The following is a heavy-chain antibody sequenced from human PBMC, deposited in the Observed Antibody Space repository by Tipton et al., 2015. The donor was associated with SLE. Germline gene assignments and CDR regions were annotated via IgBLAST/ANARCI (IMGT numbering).Heavy chain of an antibody. CDR2: VHQNGFT. V-gene: IGHV4-30-2*01. CDR1: GGSISSGSFS. CDR3: ARHDGQWDAVDI. D-gene: IGHD6-19*01. Sequence: TLSLTCTVSGGSISSGSFSWSWIRQPPGKGLEWIGYVHQNGFTYSTPSLRSRVTISIHTSKNQFSRKLSSVTAADTAVYYCARHDGQWDAVDIWGQGTMVTVSS. J-gene: IGHJ3*02.